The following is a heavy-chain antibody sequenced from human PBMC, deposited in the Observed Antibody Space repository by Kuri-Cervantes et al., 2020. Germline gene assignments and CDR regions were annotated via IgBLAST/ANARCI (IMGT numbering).Heavy chain of an antibody. CDR1: GFTFSDHS. J-gene: IGHJ2*01. CDR3: TKALGWYFDL. V-gene: IGHV3-69-1*01. CDR2: ISSSSHI. Sequence: GESLKISCGASGFTFSDHSMNWVRQAPGKGLEWVAAISSSSHIYYGDSVKGRFTISRDNAKNSLFLQMNSLRAEDTAVYYCTKALGWYFDLWGRGTVVTVSS.